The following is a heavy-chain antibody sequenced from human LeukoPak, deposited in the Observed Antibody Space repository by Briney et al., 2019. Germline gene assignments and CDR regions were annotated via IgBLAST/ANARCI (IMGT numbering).Heavy chain of an antibody. CDR3: ARDSGYSAFDY. V-gene: IGHV3-7*05. CDR1: GFAFSSSW. J-gene: IGHJ4*02. CDR2: MNLDGSTK. D-gene: IGHD5-12*01. Sequence: PGGSLRLSCVASGFAFSSSWMAWVRQAPGKRLEWVANMNLDGSTKNYVDSVRGRFTISRDNAKNSLYLQMNSLRVDDTAVYYCARDSGYSAFDYWGQGTPVTVSS.